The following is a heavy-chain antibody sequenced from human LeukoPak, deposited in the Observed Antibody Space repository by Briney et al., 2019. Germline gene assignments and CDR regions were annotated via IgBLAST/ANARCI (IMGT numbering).Heavy chain of an antibody. Sequence: KPSETLSLTCTVFGGSISSYYWSWIRQPPGKGLEWIGYIYYSGSTNYNPSLKSRVTISVDTSKNQFSLKLSSVTAADTAVYYCARGLLDGYTHPAAFDIWGQGTMVTVSS. CDR3: ARGLLDGYTHPAAFDI. V-gene: IGHV4-59*01. CDR1: GGSISSYY. CDR2: IYYSGST. J-gene: IGHJ3*02. D-gene: IGHD5-24*01.